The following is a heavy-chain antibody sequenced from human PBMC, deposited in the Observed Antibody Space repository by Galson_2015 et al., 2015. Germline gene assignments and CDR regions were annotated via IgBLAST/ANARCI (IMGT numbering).Heavy chain of an antibody. J-gene: IGHJ4*02. D-gene: IGHD4-11*01. Sequence: SLRLSCAASGFTFDDYAMHWVRQAPGKGLEWVSLISWDGGSTYYADSVKGRFTISRDNSKNSLYLQMNSLRAEDTALYYCAKAMTTVTHFDYWGQGTLVTVSS. V-gene: IGHV3-43D*04. CDR3: AKAMTTVTHFDY. CDR2: ISWDGGST. CDR1: GFTFDDYA.